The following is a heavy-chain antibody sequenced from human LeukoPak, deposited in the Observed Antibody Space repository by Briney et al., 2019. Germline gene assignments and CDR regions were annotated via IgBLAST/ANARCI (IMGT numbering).Heavy chain of an antibody. CDR1: GYTFTSYD. Sequence: GASVKVSCKASGYTFTSYDINWVRQATGQGLEWMGWMNPNSGNTGYAQKFQGRVTMTRNTSISTAYMELSSLRSEDTAVYYRARVHADTAMVTGDFDYWGQGTLVTVSS. CDR2: MNPNSGNT. CDR3: ARVHADTAMVTGDFDY. D-gene: IGHD5-18*01. V-gene: IGHV1-8*01. J-gene: IGHJ4*02.